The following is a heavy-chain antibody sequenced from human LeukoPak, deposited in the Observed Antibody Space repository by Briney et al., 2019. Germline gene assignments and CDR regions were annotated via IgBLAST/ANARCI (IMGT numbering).Heavy chain of an antibody. CDR3: TKGLWAGVSAARD. CDR1: GFTVSSNY. V-gene: IGHV3-66*01. D-gene: IGHD3-10*01. J-gene: IGHJ4*02. CDR2: IYTGGDT. Sequence: PGGSLRLPCAASGFTVSSNYMSWVRQAPGKGLEWVSGIYTGGDTYYADSVKDRFTISRDNSKNTLYLQMNSLRAEDTAVYYCTKGLWAGVSAARDWGQGTLVTVSS.